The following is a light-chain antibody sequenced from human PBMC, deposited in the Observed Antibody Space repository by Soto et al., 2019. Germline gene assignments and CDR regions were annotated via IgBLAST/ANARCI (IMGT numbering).Light chain of an antibody. CDR1: QDISNY. V-gene: IGKV1-33*01. J-gene: IGKJ4*01. CDR2: DAS. CDR3: QQYDNLPLT. Sequence: IKMNQSPSSLSATVGDRVTITRQASQDISNYLNWYQQKPGKAPKLLIYDASNLETGVPSRFSGSGSGTDFTFTISSLQPEDIATYYCQQYDNLPLTFGGGTKVDIK.